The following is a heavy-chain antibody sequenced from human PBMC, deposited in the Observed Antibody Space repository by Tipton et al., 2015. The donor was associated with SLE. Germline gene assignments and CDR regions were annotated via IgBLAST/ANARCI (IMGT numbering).Heavy chain of an antibody. D-gene: IGHD1-7*01. Sequence: SLRLSCAASGFTFSSYAMHWVRQAPGKGLEWVAFIRYDGSNKYYADSVKGRFTISRDNSKNTLYLQMNSLRAEDTAVYYCAKGTGTITHFDYWGQGTLVTVSS. CDR3: AKGTGTITHFDY. V-gene: IGHV3-30*02. J-gene: IGHJ4*02. CDR1: GFTFSSYA. CDR2: IRYDGSNK.